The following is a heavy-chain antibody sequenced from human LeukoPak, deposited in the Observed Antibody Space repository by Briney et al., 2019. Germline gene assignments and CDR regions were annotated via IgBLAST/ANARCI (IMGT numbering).Heavy chain of an antibody. CDR1: GFTFSTYW. V-gene: IGHV3-7*01. Sequence: PGGSLSLSCAASGFTFSTYWMAWVRQAPGKGPEWVASMSQDGNEKYYVDSVKGRFTISRDNAKNSLNLQMNSLRVGDTAVYYCARHAESGGSYFDYWGQGTLVTVSS. D-gene: IGHD2-15*01. CDR2: MSQDGNEK. CDR3: ARHAESGGSYFDY. J-gene: IGHJ4*02.